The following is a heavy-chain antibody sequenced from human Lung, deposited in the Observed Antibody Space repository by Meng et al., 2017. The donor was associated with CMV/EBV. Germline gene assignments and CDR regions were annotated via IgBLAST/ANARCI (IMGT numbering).Heavy chain of an antibody. J-gene: IGHJ4*02. D-gene: IGHD3-3*01. CDR1: GGSFSGSY. CDR3: AAQTAYYDFWSGYYDS. Sequence: YGGSFSGSYWSWIRQPPGKGLEWIGEINHSGSTNYNPSLKSRVTISVDTSKNQFSLKLSSVTAADTAVYYCAAQTAYYDFWSGYYDSWGQGTLVTVSS. V-gene: IGHV4-34*01. CDR2: INHSGST.